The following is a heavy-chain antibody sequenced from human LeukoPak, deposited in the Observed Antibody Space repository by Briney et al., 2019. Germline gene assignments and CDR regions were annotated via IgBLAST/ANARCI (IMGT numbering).Heavy chain of an antibody. CDR1: GSTFSSYE. V-gene: IGHV3-48*03. J-gene: IGHJ4*02. D-gene: IGHD2-15*01. Sequence: PGGSLRLSCAASGSTFSSYEMNWVRQAPGKGLEWVSYISRSGSTRYYADFVKGRFTISRDNAKNSLFLQMNSLRAEDTAVYYCGGVEVVVSASADYWGQGTLVTVSS. CDR3: GGVEVVVSASADY. CDR2: ISRSGSTR.